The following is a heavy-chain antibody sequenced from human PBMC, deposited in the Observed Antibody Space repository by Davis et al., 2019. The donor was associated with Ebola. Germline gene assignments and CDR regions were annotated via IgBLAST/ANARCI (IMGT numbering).Heavy chain of an antibody. CDR2: IYHSEST. Sequence: MPSETLSLTFAVSGGSISSSTWWSWVRQPPGKGLEWNGEIYHSESTNYNPSLKSRVTISVDKSKNHFSLKLSSVTAADTAVYYCARVCAGTTYFDYWGQGTLVTVSS. V-gene: IGHV4-4*02. D-gene: IGHD1-7*01. CDR3: ARVCAGTTYFDY. CDR1: GGSISSSTW. J-gene: IGHJ4*02.